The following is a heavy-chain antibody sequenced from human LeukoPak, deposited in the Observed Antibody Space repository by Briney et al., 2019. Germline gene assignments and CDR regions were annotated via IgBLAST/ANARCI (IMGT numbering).Heavy chain of an antibody. CDR2: ISGRGGDI. D-gene: IGHD3-10*01. CDR3: AKDRFGSGSPNWFDP. V-gene: IGHV3-23*01. Sequence: GGSLRLSCAGSGFTFSRYAMSWIRQVPGKGLEWVSAISGRGGDIFYTDSVKGRFTISRDNSKNTLYLQMNGLRAGDTAVYYCAKDRFGSGSPNWFDPWGQGTLVTVSS. CDR1: GFTFSRYA. J-gene: IGHJ5*02.